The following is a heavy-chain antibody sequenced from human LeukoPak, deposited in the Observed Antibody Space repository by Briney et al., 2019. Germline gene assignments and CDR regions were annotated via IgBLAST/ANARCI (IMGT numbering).Heavy chain of an antibody. D-gene: IGHD2-21*01. Sequence: GRSLRLSSAASGFTFSSYAMLGVPQAPGKGLEWVTVISYDVSNKYYADSVKGRFTISRDNSKNTLYLQMNSLRAEDTAVYYCARARRVGSVVASYWGQGTLVTVSS. J-gene: IGHJ4*02. CDR1: GFTFSSYA. CDR3: ARARRVGSVVASY. CDR2: ISYDVSNK. V-gene: IGHV3-30*01.